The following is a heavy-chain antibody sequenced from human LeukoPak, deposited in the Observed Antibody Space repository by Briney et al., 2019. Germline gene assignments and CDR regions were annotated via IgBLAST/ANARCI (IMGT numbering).Heavy chain of an antibody. J-gene: IGHJ5*02. Sequence: GGSLRLYCAASGFTFSSSAMRWVGQAPGKGLEWGSAISGSGGSTYYADSVKGRFTISRDNSKNKLYLQMNRLRAEDTAVYYCANRPGPIAGPWFDPWGQGTLVTVSS. D-gene: IGHD6-13*01. CDR2: ISGSGGST. CDR1: GFTFSSSA. CDR3: ANRPGPIAGPWFDP. V-gene: IGHV3-23*01.